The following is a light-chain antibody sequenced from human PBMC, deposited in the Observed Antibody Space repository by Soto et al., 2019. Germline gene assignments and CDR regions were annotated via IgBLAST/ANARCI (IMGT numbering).Light chain of an antibody. CDR3: QSYDSSNRGV. CDR1: SGSIASNY. V-gene: IGLV6-57*03. Sequence: NFMLTQPHSVSESPGKPVTISCTRSSGSIASNYVQWYQQRPGSAPTTVIYEDNQRPSGVPDRFSGSIDSSSNSASLTISGLNTEDEADYYCQSYDSSNRGVFGGGTKLTVL. CDR2: EDN. J-gene: IGLJ2*01.